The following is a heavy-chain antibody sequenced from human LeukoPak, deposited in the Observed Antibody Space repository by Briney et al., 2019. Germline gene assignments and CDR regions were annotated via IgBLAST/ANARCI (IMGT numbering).Heavy chain of an antibody. Sequence: GESLKISCKGSGYSFTSYWIGWVRQMPGKGLEWMGIIYPGDSDTRYSPSFQGQVTISADKSLSTAYLQWSTLKAPDTAMYYCARRSLWSGYPLEVWGKGTTVTVSS. D-gene: IGHD3-3*01. CDR2: IYPGDSDT. J-gene: IGHJ6*04. CDR1: GYSFTSYW. V-gene: IGHV5-51*01. CDR3: ARRSLWSGYPLEV.